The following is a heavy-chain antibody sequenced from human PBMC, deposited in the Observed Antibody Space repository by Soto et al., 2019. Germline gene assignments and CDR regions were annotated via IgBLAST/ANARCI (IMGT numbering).Heavy chain of an antibody. D-gene: IGHD3-10*01. Sequence: GESLKISCQGSGYSFTTYWIGWVRQMPGKGLEWMGIIYPDDSDTRYSPSFQGQVTISADKSISTAYLQWSSLKASDTAMYYCAREREEVLMVRGVIVKGNWFDPWGQGTLVTVSS. V-gene: IGHV5-51*01. CDR2: IYPDDSDT. CDR3: AREREEVLMVRGVIVKGNWFDP. J-gene: IGHJ5*02. CDR1: GYSFTTYW.